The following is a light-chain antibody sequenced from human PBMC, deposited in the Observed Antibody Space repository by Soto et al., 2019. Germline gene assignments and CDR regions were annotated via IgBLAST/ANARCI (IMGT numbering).Light chain of an antibody. CDR3: QVWDITTGHYV. J-gene: IGLJ1*01. Sequence: SYELTQPPSVSVAPEQTARLTCRGDNIGSKRVHWYRQKPGQAPVLVIYYDSDRPSGIPERFSGSNSGNTATLTINRVEAGDEADYYCQVWDITTGHYVFGTGTKLTVL. CDR1: NIGSKR. V-gene: IGLV3-21*04. CDR2: YDS.